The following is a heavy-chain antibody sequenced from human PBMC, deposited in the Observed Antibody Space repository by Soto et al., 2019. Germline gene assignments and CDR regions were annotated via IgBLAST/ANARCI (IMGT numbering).Heavy chain of an antibody. CDR3: ARYANYNHF. V-gene: IGHV4-59*01. J-gene: IGHJ4*02. CDR2: VYYSGST. CDR1: GGSMSSYY. D-gene: IGHD4-4*01. Sequence: QVQLQESGPGLVKPSETLSLTCNVSGGSMSSYYWSWIRQPPGKGLEWIGYVYYSGSTNYNPSLKGRVTLSVDPPKNQFSLKLSSVTAADTAVYYCARYANYNHFWGQGTLVTVSS.